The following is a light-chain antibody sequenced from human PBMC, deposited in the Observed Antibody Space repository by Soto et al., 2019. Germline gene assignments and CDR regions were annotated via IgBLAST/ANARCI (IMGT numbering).Light chain of an antibody. CDR3: QQYGTSYEAT. CDR1: QSLRSTL. J-gene: IGKJ4*01. V-gene: IGKV3-20*01. Sequence: EIVVTQSPGTLSLSPGGSATLSCMAIQSLRSTLVASYQEKPDQAPRLLIYGASARATGIPDRFSGSGSGTDFTLTISRVEHEDFAAYYCQQYGTSYEATFGGGTKVDIK. CDR2: GAS.